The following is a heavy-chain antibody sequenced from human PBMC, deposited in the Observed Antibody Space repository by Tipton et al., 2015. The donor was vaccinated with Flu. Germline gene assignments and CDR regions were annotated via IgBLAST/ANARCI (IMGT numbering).Heavy chain of an antibody. CDR1: SGSISIINYF. CDR2: IYPSGTT. CDR3: ARLSYYDVDLKNFYFDY. V-gene: IGHV4-39*01. Sequence: LRLSCTVSSGSISIINYFCAWIRQPPGKGLELIGSIYPSGTTYYNPSLKSRVTISVDTSKSQFSLVLRSVTAADTAVYYCARLSYYDVDLKNFYFDYWGQGALVTVSS. D-gene: IGHD3-10*02. J-gene: IGHJ4*02.